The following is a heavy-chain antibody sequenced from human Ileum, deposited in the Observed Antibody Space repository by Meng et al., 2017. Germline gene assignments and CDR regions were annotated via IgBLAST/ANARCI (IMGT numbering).Heavy chain of an antibody. CDR1: GDSVSSNSAA. CDR3: AKDGTSGSYLGLYY. J-gene: IGHJ4*02. D-gene: IGHD1-26*01. Sequence: QVQPQHSGPGRVKPSQTLSLTSAIPGDSVSSNSAAWNWIRQSPSRGLEWLGRTYYRSKWYNDYAVSVKSRITINPDTSKNQFSLQLNSVTPEDTAVYYCAKDGTSGSYLGLYYWGQGTLVTVSS. CDR2: TYYRSKWYN. V-gene: IGHV6-1*01.